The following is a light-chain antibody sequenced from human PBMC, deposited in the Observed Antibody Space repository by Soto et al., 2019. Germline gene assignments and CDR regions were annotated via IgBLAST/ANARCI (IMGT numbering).Light chain of an antibody. CDR2: TAS. J-gene: IGKJ4*01. Sequence: DIQLTQSPSFLSASVGDRVTITCRATQGISTYLAWYQHKPGTAPKLLIYTASTLQSGVPSRFSGRGSGTDFTLTISSLQPEDFATYYCQQVKSYPLTFGGGTKVEIK. V-gene: IGKV1-9*01. CDR1: QGISTY. CDR3: QQVKSYPLT.